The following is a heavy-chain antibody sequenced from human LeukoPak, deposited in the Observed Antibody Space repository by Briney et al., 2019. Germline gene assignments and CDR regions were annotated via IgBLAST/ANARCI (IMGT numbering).Heavy chain of an antibody. Sequence: GGSLRLSCAASGFSFSSYWMHWVRQAPGKGLVWVARISPDGSSALSADSVRGRFTISRDNADNTLYLQMNSLRAEDTAVYYCAKDWGYSSSQGYYFDYWGQGTLVTVSS. D-gene: IGHD6-13*01. CDR2: ISPDGSSA. J-gene: IGHJ4*02. CDR3: AKDWGYSSSQGYYFDY. V-gene: IGHV3-74*03. CDR1: GFSFSSYW.